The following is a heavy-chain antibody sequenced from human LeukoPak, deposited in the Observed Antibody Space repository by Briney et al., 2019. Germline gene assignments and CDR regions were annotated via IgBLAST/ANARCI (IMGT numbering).Heavy chain of an antibody. CDR2: ISYDGSNE. J-gene: IGHJ4*02. D-gene: IGHD3-22*01. Sequence: GGSLRLSCAASEFAFSTYNMNWVRQAPGKGLEWVAVISYDGSNEYYADSVKGRFTISRDNAKNSLYLQMNSLRAEDTAVYYCARGSTYYDSSGQVPFDYWGQGTLVTVSS. V-gene: IGHV3-30-3*01. CDR3: ARGSTYYDSSGQVPFDY. CDR1: EFAFSTYN.